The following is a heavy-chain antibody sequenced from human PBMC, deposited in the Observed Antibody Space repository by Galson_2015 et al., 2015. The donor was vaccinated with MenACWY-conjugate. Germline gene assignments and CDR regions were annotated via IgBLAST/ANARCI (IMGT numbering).Heavy chain of an antibody. Sequence: SLRLSCAASGFTFENYAMSWLRQAPGKGPEFISFIRSKTFGGTKVYAASVKGRFTVSRDDSKSVAYLQMSDLKTEDTGVYYCTRAFYDSSIGVKWGQGTLVTVSS. CDR3: TRAFYDSSIGVK. D-gene: IGHD3-22*01. CDR1: GFTFENYA. CDR2: IRSKTFGGTK. V-gene: IGHV3-49*03. J-gene: IGHJ4*02.